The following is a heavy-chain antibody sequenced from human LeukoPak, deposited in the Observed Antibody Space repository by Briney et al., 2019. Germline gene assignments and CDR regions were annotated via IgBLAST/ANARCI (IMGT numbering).Heavy chain of an antibody. Sequence: SETLSLTCTVSGGSISSYYWSWIRQPPGKGLEWIGYIYYSGSTNYNPSLKSRVTISVDTSKNRFSLKLSSVTAADTAVYYCARQLRQWLVRTQYNWFDPWGQGTLVTVSS. V-gene: IGHV4-59*08. J-gene: IGHJ5*02. CDR2: IYYSGST. D-gene: IGHD6-19*01. CDR1: GGSISSYY. CDR3: ARQLRQWLVRTQYNWFDP.